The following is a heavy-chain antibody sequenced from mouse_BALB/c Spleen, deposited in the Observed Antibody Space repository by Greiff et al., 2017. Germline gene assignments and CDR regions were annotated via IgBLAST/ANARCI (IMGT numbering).Heavy chain of an antibody. D-gene: IGHD2-2*01. CDR3: ARGLIYYGYDND. Sequence: EVMLVESGGGLVKPGGSLKLSCAASGFTFSSYAMSWVRQTPEKRLEWVASISSGGSTYYPDSVKGRFTISRDNARNILYRQMSSLRSEDTAMDYCARGLIYYGYDNDWGQGTTLTVAS. CDR1: GFTFSSYA. CDR2: ISSGGST. V-gene: IGHV5-6-5*01. J-gene: IGHJ2*01.